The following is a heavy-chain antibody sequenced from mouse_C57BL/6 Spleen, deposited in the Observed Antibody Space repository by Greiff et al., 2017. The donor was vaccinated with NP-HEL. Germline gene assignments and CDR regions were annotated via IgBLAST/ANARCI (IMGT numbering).Heavy chain of an antibody. CDR3: ARLATVVDAMDY. Sequence: QVQLQQPGAELVKPGASVKLSCKASGYTFTSYWMHWVKQRPGQGLEWIGMIHPNSGSTKYNEKFKSKATLTVDKSSSTAYMQLSSLTSEDSAVYYCARLATVVDAMDYWGQGTSVTVSS. CDR1: GYTFTSYW. V-gene: IGHV1-64*01. D-gene: IGHD1-1*01. J-gene: IGHJ4*01. CDR2: IHPNSGST.